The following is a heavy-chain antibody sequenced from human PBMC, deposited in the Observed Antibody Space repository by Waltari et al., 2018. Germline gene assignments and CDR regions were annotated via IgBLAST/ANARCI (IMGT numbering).Heavy chain of an antibody. V-gene: IGHV3-21*01. J-gene: IGHJ6*02. D-gene: IGHD5-12*01. CDR2: ISSSSSYI. Sequence: EVQLVESGGGMVKPGGSLRLSCAASGFTFGSYSMKWVRQDPGKGLEWVSSISSSSSYIYYAYSVKGRFTISIDNAKNSLYLQMNRLRAEDTAVYYCAREGRYCGYDSSGGCMDVWGQGTTVTVSS. CDR3: AREGRYCGYDSSGGCMDV. CDR1: GFTFGSYS.